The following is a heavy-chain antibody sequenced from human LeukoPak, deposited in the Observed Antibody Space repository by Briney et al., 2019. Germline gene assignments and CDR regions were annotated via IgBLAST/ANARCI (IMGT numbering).Heavy chain of an antibody. J-gene: IGHJ4*02. D-gene: IGHD1-26*01. CDR3: ARGLGATTFADFDY. V-gene: IGHV1-18*01. CDR1: GYTFTTSG. CDR2: ISPYNGNT. Sequence: ASVKVSCKASGYTFTTSGISWVRQAPGQGLEWMGWISPYNGNTNYAQKVQGRVTMTTDTSTSTAHMELRTLRSDDTAVYHCARGLGATTFADFDYWGQGTLVTVSS.